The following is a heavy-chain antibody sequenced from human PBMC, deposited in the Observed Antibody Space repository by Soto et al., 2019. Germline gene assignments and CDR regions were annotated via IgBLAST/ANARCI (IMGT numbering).Heavy chain of an antibody. CDR2: INAGNGNT. CDR1: GYTFTSYA. J-gene: IGHJ6*02. CDR3: ARGGTNLGVPTAKAHYYGMDV. V-gene: IGHV1-3*01. Sequence: ASVKVSCTASGYTFTSYAMHWVRQAPGQRLEWMGWINAGNGNTKYSQKFQGRVTITRDTSTSTAYMELRSLRSDDTAMYYCARGGTNLGVPTAKAHYYGMDVWGQGTTVTVSS. D-gene: IGHD2-2*01.